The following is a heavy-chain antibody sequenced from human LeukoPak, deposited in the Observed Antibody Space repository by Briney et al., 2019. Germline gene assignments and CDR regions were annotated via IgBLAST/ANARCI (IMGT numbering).Heavy chain of an antibody. J-gene: IGHJ4*02. CDR2: INGGGETT. V-gene: IGHV3-23*01. D-gene: IGHD6-6*01. Sequence: GGSLRLSCAASGFTFSNYLMSWFRQAPGKGLEWVSGINGGGETTYYIASVKGRFTISRDNSKNTLSLQMDSLRVEDTAVYYCVKEEGSSTFHYIDYWGQGTLATVSS. CDR1: GFTFSNYL. CDR3: VKEEGSSTFHYIDY.